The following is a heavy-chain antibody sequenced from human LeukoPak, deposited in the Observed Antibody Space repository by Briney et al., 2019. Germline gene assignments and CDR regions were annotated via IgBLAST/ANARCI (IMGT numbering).Heavy chain of an antibody. J-gene: IGHJ4*02. Sequence: GGSLRLSCATSGFTFSGDWMHWVRQAPGKRVVWVSHVSSAGYTTRYADSVKGRFTISRDNAKNTLYLQMNSLRAEDTAVYYCAREQGALDSWGQGTLVTVSS. V-gene: IGHV3-74*01. CDR3: AREQGALDS. CDR1: GFTFSGDW. CDR2: VSSAGYTT.